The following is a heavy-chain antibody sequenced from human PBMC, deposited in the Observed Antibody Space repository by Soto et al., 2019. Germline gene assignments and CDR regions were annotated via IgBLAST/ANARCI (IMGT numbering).Heavy chain of an antibody. J-gene: IGHJ4*02. CDR2: IITILGIA. CDR1: GGTFSSYT. V-gene: IGHV1-69*02. CDR3: AVTLYESQFDY. Sequence: QVQLVQSGAEVKKPGSSVKVSCKASGGTFSSYTISWVRQAPGQGLEWMGRIITILGIANYAQKFQGRVTITADKSTSTAYMELSSLRSEDTAVYYCAVTLYESQFDYWGQGTLVTVSS. D-gene: IGHD3-3*01.